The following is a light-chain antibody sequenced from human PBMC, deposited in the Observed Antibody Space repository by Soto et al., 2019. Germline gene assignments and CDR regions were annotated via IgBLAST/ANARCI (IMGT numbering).Light chain of an antibody. CDR2: EVS. CDR3: ISHAGESNV. Sequence: QSALTQPPSASGSPGQSVTISCTGTSSDVGATDYVSWYQQHPGKAPKLMIYEVSKRPSGVPDRFSGSKSGNTASLTVSGLQVEDEADYYCISHAGESNVFGTGTKVTVL. J-gene: IGLJ1*01. V-gene: IGLV2-8*01. CDR1: SSDVGATDY.